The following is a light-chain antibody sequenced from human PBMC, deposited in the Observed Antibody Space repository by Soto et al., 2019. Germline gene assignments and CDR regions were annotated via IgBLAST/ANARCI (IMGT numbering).Light chain of an antibody. Sequence: DIQMTQSPSTLSASVGDRVTITCRASQNINSWLAWYQQKPGKAPKLLIYKASSLESGVPSRFSGSGSGTEFTLTISSPQPDDFAIYYCQQYNSYSSGTFGQGTKVEIK. CDR3: QQYNSYSSGT. CDR2: KAS. V-gene: IGKV1-5*03. CDR1: QNINSW. J-gene: IGKJ1*01.